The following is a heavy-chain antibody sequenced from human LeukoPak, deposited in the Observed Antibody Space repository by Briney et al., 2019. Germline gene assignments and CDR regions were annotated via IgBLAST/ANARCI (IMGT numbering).Heavy chain of an antibody. CDR2: ITYDGYYK. CDR3: ARSYSSSRGTFDY. Sequence: PGGSLRLSCAASGFSFSTYGMHWVRQAPGKGLEWVAVITYDGYYKYYANSVKGRFTISSDNSKNTLYLQMNSLRAEDTAAYYCARSYSSSRGTFDYWGQGTLVTVSS. D-gene: IGHD6-6*01. J-gene: IGHJ4*02. V-gene: IGHV3-30*03. CDR1: GFSFSTYG.